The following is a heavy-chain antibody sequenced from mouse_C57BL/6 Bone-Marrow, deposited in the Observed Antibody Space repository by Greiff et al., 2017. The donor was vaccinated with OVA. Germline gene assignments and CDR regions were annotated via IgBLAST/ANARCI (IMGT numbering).Heavy chain of an antibody. CDR3: ASGPLLWGDY. Sequence: VQLQQSGAELVKPGASVKLSCTASGFNIKDYYMHWVKQRTEQGLEWIGRIDPGDGETKSAPKFQGKATITADTSSNTAYLQLSSLTSEDTAVYYCASGPLLWGDYRGQGTTLTVSS. CDR1: GFNIKDYY. V-gene: IGHV14-2*01. CDR2: IDPGDGET. D-gene: IGHD2-10*01. J-gene: IGHJ2*01.